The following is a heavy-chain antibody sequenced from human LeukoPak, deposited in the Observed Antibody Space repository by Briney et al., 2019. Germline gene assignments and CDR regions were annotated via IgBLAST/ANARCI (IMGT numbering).Heavy chain of an antibody. CDR3: ARIPYCTNGVCYPRAFDI. V-gene: IGHV4-34*01. CDR1: GGSFSGYY. CDR2: INHSGST. Sequence: SETLSLTCAVYGGSFSGYYWSWIRQPPGKGLEWIGEINHSGSTNYNPSLKSRVTISVDTSKNQFSLKPSSVTAADTAVYYCARIPYCTNGVCYPRAFDIWGQGTMVTVSS. J-gene: IGHJ3*02. D-gene: IGHD2-8*01.